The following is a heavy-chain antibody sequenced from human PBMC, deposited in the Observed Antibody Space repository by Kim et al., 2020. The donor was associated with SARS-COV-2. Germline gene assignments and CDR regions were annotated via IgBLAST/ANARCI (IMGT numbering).Heavy chain of an antibody. D-gene: IGHD5-12*01. V-gene: IGHV4-59*13. CDR2: IYYSGST. Sequence: SETLSLTCTVSGGSISSYYWSWIRQPPGKGLEWIGYIYYSGSTNYNPSLKSRVTISVDTSKNQFSLKLSSVTAADTAVYYCARGWVGGKIVATITDYWGQGTLVTVSS. CDR3: ARGWVGGKIVATITDY. J-gene: IGHJ4*02. CDR1: GGSISSYY.